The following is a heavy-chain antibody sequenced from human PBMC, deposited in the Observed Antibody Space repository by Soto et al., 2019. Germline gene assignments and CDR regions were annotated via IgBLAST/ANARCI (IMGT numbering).Heavy chain of an antibody. D-gene: IGHD5-12*01. Sequence: PSETLSLTCAVYGGSFIGYYCSCIRHPPFKGLEWIGEINHSGSTNYNPSLKSRVTISVDTSKNQFSLKLSSVTAADTAVYYCARGGDGYNKRFDYWGQGTLVTVSS. CDR1: GGSFIGYY. CDR2: INHSGST. CDR3: ARGGDGYNKRFDY. J-gene: IGHJ4*02. V-gene: IGHV4-34*01.